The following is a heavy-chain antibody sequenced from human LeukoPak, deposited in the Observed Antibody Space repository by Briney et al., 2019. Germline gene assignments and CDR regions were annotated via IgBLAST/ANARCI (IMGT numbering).Heavy chain of an antibody. V-gene: IGHV3-30-3*01. CDR1: GFTFSRYT. CDR2: ISIDGNTK. CDR3: ARDVTYYYDSSGYWYYFDY. Sequence: GGSLRLSCAVSGFTFSRYTMHWVRQAPGQGLEWVAVISIDGNTKYHADSVRGRFTISRDNSKNTLYLQMNSLRAEDTAVYYCARDVTYYYDSSGYWYYFDYWGQGTLVTVSS. J-gene: IGHJ4*02. D-gene: IGHD3-22*01.